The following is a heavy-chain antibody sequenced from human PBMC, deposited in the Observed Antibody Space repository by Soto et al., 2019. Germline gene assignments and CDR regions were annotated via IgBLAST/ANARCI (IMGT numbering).Heavy chain of an antibody. D-gene: IGHD1-26*01. CDR3: ARTYDGSYYFDY. CDR2: ISAYNGNT. CDR1: GYTFTSYG. Sequence: ASVKVSCKASGYTFTSYGISWVRQAPGQGLEWKGWISAYNGNTNYAQKLQGRFTMTTDTSTSTAYIELRSLRSDDTAVYYCARTYDGSYYFDYWGQGTLVTVSS. V-gene: IGHV1-18*01. J-gene: IGHJ4*02.